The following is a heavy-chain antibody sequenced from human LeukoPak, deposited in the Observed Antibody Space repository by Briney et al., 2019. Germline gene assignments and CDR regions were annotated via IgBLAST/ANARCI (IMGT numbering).Heavy chain of an antibody. CDR2: NYYSGRS. Sequence: PSVTLSLTCSVSVGPIRNYYWSWIRQPPGKGLEHIGYNYYSGRSDHNPSLQSRVTMSVDTSKNQFSLILTSMTAADTAVYYCAAGNGWLDFWSQGTLVT. V-gene: IGHV4-59*01. D-gene: IGHD6-19*01. CDR3: AAGNGWLDF. CDR1: VGPIRNYY. J-gene: IGHJ4*02.